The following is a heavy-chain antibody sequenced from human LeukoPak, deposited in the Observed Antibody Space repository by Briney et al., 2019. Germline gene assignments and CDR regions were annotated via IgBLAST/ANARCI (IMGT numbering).Heavy chain of an antibody. J-gene: IGHJ3*02. V-gene: IGHV4-59*01. CDR2: IYYSGST. CDR1: NGSISSYY. D-gene: IGHD6-19*01. Sequence: PSGTLSLTCTVSNGSISSYYWSWIRQPPGKGLEWIAYIYYSGSTNYNPSLKSRVTISIDTSKNQFSLKLSSGTAADTALYYCGRDLGSGWRDAFDIWGQGTMVTVSS. CDR3: GRDLGSGWRDAFDI.